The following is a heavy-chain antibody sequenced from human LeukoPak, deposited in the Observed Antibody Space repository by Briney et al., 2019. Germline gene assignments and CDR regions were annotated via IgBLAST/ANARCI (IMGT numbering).Heavy chain of an antibody. CDR1: GFTFSSYA. V-gene: IGHV3-23*01. Sequence: SGGSPRLSCAASGFTFSSYAMSWVRQAPGKGLEWVSAISGSGGSTYYADSVKGRFTISRDNSKNTLYLQMNSLRAEDTAVYYCAKDGSGSYSSFLDYWGQGTLVTVSS. CDR2: ISGSGGST. CDR3: AKDGSGSYSSFLDY. D-gene: IGHD1-26*01. J-gene: IGHJ4*02.